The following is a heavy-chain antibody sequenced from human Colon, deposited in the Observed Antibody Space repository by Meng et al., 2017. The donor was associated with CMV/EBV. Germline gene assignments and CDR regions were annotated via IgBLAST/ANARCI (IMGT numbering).Heavy chain of an antibody. V-gene: IGHV7-4-1*02. CDR3: ARSVTNWFDP. J-gene: IGHJ5*02. CDR1: GYTFTNYV. CDR2: INTNTGNP. D-gene: IGHD2-21*02. Sequence: KVSCKASGYTFTNYVMHWVRQAPGQGLEWMGWINTNTGNPTYAQGFTGRFVFSLDTSVNTAYLQISSLKAEDTAVYYCARSVTNWFDPWGQGTLVTVSS.